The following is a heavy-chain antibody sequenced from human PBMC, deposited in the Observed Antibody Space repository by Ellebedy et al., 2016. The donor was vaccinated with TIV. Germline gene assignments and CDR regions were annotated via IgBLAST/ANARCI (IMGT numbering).Heavy chain of an antibody. D-gene: IGHD3-9*01. J-gene: IGHJ6*02. CDR1: GGSISSSGYY. V-gene: IGHV4-39*01. CDR2: IYYSAST. CDR3: AKSTYDILTGYDYGVDV. Sequence: MPSETLSLTCTVSGGSISSSGYYWGWIRQPPGKGLEWIGIIYYSASTYSNPSLKSRVTISVDTSKNQFSLKLSSVTAADTAVYYCAKSTYDILTGYDYGVDVWGQGTTVTVSS.